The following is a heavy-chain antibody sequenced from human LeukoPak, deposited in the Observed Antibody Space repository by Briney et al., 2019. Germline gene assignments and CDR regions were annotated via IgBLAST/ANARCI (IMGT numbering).Heavy chain of an antibody. V-gene: IGHV4-61*02. J-gene: IGHJ4*02. CDR2: IYTSGST. CDR1: GGSISSGSYY. D-gene: IGHD3-10*01. CDR3: ASSGDYGSGLAY. Sequence: PSETLSLTCTVSGGSISSGSYYWSWIRQPAGKGLEWIGRIYTSGSTNYNPSLKSRVTISVDTSKNQFSLKLSSVTAADTAVYYCASSGDYGSGLAYWGQGTLVTVSS.